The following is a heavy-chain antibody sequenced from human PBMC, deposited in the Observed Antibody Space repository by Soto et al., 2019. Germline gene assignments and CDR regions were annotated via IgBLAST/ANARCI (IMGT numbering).Heavy chain of an antibody. CDR1: GGTFSSYA. CDR3: ARGLYSGSYYY. J-gene: IGHJ4*02. Sequence: QVQLVQSGAEVKKPGSSVKVSCKASGGTFSSYATSWVRQAPGQGLERVGGIIPFFGTAIYAQKFQGRVTITADKSASTAYMERSRLRSEDTAVYYWARGLYSGSYYYWGQGTLVTVSS. CDR2: IIPFFGTA. V-gene: IGHV1-69*06. D-gene: IGHD1-26*01.